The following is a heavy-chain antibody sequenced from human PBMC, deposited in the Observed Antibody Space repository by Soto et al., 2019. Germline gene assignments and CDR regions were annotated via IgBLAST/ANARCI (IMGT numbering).Heavy chain of an antibody. CDR2: IFGSGAPT. V-gene: IGHV3-23*01. D-gene: IGHD3-16*01. CDR3: TREASSWGIAFDL. CDR1: GFTFSHYA. Sequence: EVQLLESGGGLVQPGGSLRLSCAASGFTFSHYAMSWVRQAPGKGLQWVSTIFGSGAPTHYADSVKGRFSISRDNYNNMLLLEMNSLKDEETVVYYCTREASSWGIAFDLWGKGTRAAVSS. J-gene: IGHJ3*01.